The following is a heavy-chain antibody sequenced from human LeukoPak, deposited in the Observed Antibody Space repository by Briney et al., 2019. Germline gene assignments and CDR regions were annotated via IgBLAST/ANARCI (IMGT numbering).Heavy chain of an antibody. V-gene: IGHV4-4*07. CDR3: ARDVVAAAGTWDY. CDR2: IYTSGST. Sequence: SETLSLTCTVSGGSISSFYWGWIRQPAGKGLEWIGRIYTSGSTNYNPSLKSRLTMSVDTSKNQFSLKLGSVTAADTAVYYCARDVVAAAGTWDYWGQGTLVTVSS. J-gene: IGHJ4*02. CDR1: GGSISSFY. D-gene: IGHD6-13*01.